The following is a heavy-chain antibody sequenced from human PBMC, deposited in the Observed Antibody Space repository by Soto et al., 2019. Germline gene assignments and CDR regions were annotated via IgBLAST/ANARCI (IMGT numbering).Heavy chain of an antibody. CDR2: IKSKTDGGTT. D-gene: IGHD6-19*01. V-gene: IGHV3-15*07. J-gene: IGHJ4*02. CDR3: TAVFSSGLKD. Sequence: EVQLVESGGGLVKPGGSLRLSCAASSFTFSNAWLNWVRQAPGKGLEWVGHIKSKTDGGTTDYGAPVNGRFTISRADSKTTLYQKMNSLKTDDTAVYYCTAVFSSGLKDWGQGTLVTVSS. CDR1: SFTFSNAW.